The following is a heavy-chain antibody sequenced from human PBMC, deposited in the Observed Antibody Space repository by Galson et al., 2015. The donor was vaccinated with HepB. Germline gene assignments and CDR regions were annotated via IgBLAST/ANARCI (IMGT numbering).Heavy chain of an antibody. CDR2: LSGSGDST. D-gene: IGHD3-22*01. CDR1: GFTFSSYA. V-gene: IGHV3-23*01. J-gene: IGHJ4*02. Sequence: CAASGFTFSSYAMSWVRQAPGMGLEWVSGLSGSGDSTEYADSVKGRFSISRDNSKNTLYLQMNSLRAEDTAVYYCAKDMGYMIAVVTLDYWGQGTLVTVSS. CDR3: AKDMGYMIAVVTLDY.